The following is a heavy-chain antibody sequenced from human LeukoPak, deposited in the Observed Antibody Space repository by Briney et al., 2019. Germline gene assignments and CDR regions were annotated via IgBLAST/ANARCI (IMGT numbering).Heavy chain of an antibody. CDR3: ARDRGYSYGPFDY. V-gene: IGHV4-61*01. D-gene: IGHD5-18*01. CDR1: GGSISSSSYY. Sequence: SETLSLTCTVSGGSISSSSYYWSWIRQPPGKGLEWIGYIYYSGSTNYNPSLKSRVTISVDTSKNQFSLKLSSVTAADTAVYYCARDRGYSYGPFDYWGQGTLVTVSS. J-gene: IGHJ4*02. CDR2: IYYSGST.